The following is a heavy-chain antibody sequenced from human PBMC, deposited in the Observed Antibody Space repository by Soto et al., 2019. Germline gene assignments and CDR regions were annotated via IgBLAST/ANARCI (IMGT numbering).Heavy chain of an antibody. CDR3: TRGLGSEQWFFEH. Sequence: PSETLPLTCTVSGDSFSSGAYYWSWIRQHPGKGLEWIGCISYIGSTYYNPSLTSRVTISIDTSKKEFSLKLSSVTAADTSMYYCTRGLGSEQWFFEHWGQGTRITFCS. CDR2: ISYIGST. D-gene: IGHD6-19*01. CDR1: GDSFSSGAYY. J-gene: IGHJ4*02. V-gene: IGHV4-31*03.